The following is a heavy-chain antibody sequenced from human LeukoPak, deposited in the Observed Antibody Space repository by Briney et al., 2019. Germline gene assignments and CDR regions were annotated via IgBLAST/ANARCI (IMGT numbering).Heavy chain of an antibody. J-gene: IGHJ4*02. Sequence: GGSLRLSCEASGFSFSSYGMSWVRQAPGKGLEWVAVVAHDEKTIFYADSLKGRFTVSRDNSKNTVYLQMNSLRDEDTAVYYCAREKQSGGTPFDYWGQGSLVTVSS. CDR2: VAHDEKTI. D-gene: IGHD1-26*01. CDR3: AREKQSGGTPFDY. CDR1: GFSFSSYG. V-gene: IGHV3-30*03.